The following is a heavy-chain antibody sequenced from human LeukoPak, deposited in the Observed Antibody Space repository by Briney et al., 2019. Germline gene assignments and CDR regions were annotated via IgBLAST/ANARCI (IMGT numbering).Heavy chain of an antibody. CDR2: IYYSGST. Sequence: SETLSLTCTVSGGSISSYYSSWIRQPPGKGLEWIGYIYYSGSTNYNPSLKSRVTISVDTSKNQFSLKLSSVTAADTAVYYCARGPDTLGVWGKGTTVTVSS. D-gene: IGHD2-2*02. J-gene: IGHJ6*04. CDR3: ARGPDTLGV. CDR1: GGSISSYY. V-gene: IGHV4-59*12.